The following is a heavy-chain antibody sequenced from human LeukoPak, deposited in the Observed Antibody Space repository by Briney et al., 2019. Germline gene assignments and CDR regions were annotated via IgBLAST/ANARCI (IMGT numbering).Heavy chain of an antibody. J-gene: IGHJ4*02. D-gene: IGHD3-10*01. CDR3: ARDPGSGSYQYPQYFDY. Sequence: ASVKVSCKASGYTFTSYAMHWVRQAPGQRLEWMGWINAGNGNTKYSQKFQGRVTITRDTSASTAYMELSSLRSEDTAVYYCARDPGSGSYQYPQYFDYWGQGTLVTVSS. V-gene: IGHV1-3*01. CDR2: INAGNGNT. CDR1: GYTFTSYA.